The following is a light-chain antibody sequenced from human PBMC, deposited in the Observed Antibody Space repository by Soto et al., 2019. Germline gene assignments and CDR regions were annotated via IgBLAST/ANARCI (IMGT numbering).Light chain of an antibody. CDR1: SSNIGAGYD. V-gene: IGLV1-40*01. J-gene: IGLJ3*02. CDR2: GNS. Sequence: QSVLTQPPSVSGAPGQRVTISCTGSSSNIGAGYDVHWYQQLPGTAPKLLIYGNSNRPSGVPDRFSGSKSGTSASLAITGLXXXXXXDXYCQSYDSSLSGWVFGGGTKLTVL. CDR3: QSYDSSLSGWV.